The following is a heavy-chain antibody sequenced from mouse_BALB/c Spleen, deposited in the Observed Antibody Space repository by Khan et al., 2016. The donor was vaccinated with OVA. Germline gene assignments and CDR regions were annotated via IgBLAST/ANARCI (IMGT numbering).Heavy chain of an antibody. Sequence: EVQLQESGAELVRPGASVKLSCTASGFNIKDTYMHWVKQRPEQGLEWIGRIDPANGDAKYDPKFQDKATMPTDTSSNTAYLQLSSLTSEDTAVYYCATLYGKPFAYWGQGTLVTVSA. J-gene: IGHJ3*01. CDR1: GFNIKDTY. CDR2: IDPANGDA. V-gene: IGHV14-3*02. CDR3: ATLYGKPFAY. D-gene: IGHD2-1*01.